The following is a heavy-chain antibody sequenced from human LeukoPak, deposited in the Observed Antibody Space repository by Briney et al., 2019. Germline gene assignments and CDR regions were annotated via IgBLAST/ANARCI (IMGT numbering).Heavy chain of an antibody. CDR1: GFTFRSYA. J-gene: IGHJ4*02. CDR3: AKDSSSWPDYYFDY. D-gene: IGHD6-13*01. CDR2: ISGSGGST. V-gene: IGHV3-23*01. Sequence: TGGSLRLSCAASGFTFRSYAMSWVRQAPGMGLEWVSAISGSGGSTYYVDSVKGRFTISRDNSKNTLYLQMNSLRAEDTAVYYCAKDSSSWPDYYFDYWGQGTLVTVSS.